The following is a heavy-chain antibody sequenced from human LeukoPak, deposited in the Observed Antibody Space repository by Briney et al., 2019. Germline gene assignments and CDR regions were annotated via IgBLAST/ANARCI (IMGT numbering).Heavy chain of an antibody. CDR2: ISAYNGNT. Sequence: ASVKVSCKASGYTFTSYGISWVRQAPGQGLEWMGWISAYNGNTNYAQKLQGRVTMTTDTSTSTTYMELRSLRSDDTAVYYCARDEGPPSYSSGWYYPYYYYYGMDVWGQGTTVTVSS. CDR1: GYTFTSYG. V-gene: IGHV1-18*01. J-gene: IGHJ6*02. CDR3: ARDEGPPSYSSGWYYPYYYYYGMDV. D-gene: IGHD6-19*01.